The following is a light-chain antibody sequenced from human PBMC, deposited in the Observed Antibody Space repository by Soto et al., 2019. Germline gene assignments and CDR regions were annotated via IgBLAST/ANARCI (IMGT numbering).Light chain of an antibody. Sequence: LTQPPSASGTPGQRVTISCSGSSSNIGSNYVYWYQQLPGTATKLLIYRNNQRPSGVPDRFSGSKSGTSASLAISGLRSEDEANYYCAAWDDSLSGVVFGGGTKLTVL. CDR3: AAWDDSLSGVV. J-gene: IGLJ3*02. V-gene: IGLV1-47*01. CDR1: SSNIGSNY. CDR2: RNN.